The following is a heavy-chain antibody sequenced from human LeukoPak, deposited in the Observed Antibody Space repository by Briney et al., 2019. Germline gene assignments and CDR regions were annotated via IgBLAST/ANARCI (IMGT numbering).Heavy chain of an antibody. J-gene: IGHJ5*02. D-gene: IGHD2-8*01. Sequence: GGSLRLSCVASGFSFSNTWMSWVRQAPGKGLEWVGRVKSKGDGGTTDYAACVKGRFTITREDSKNRVYLQMTSLKTEDTAVYYCTNNGDLWGQGTLVIVSS. V-gene: IGHV3-15*01. CDR3: TNNGDL. CDR1: GFSFSNTW. CDR2: VKSKGDGGTT.